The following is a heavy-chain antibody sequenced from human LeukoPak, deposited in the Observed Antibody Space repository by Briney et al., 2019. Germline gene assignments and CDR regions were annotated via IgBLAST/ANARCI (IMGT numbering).Heavy chain of an antibody. CDR1: GITLSNYG. V-gene: IGHV3-23*01. CDR2: ISDSGGRT. D-gene: IGHD3-22*01. J-gene: IGHJ3*01. Sequence: PGGSLRLSCAVSGITLSNYGMSWVRQAPGKGLEWVAGISDSGGRTNYADSVKGRFTVSRDNSQNTLFLHMSSLRAEDTAVYFCARRPRDTSGYYLGAFHDWGQGTTVTVSS. CDR3: ARRPRDTSGYYLGAFHD.